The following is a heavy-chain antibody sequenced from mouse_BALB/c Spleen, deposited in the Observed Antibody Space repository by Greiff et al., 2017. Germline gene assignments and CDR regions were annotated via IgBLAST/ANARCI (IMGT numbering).Heavy chain of an antibody. CDR3: ARSYGNYDYFDY. CDR2: ISSGGGNT. D-gene: IGHD2-1*01. J-gene: IGHJ2*01. CDR1: GFTFSSYT. V-gene: IGHV5-9*03. Sequence: DVMLVESGGGLVKPGGSLKLSCAASGFTFSSYTMSWVRQTPEKRLEWVATISSGGGNTYYPDSVKGRFTISRDNAKNNLYLQMSSLRSEDTALYYCARSYGNYDYFDYWGQGTTLTVSA.